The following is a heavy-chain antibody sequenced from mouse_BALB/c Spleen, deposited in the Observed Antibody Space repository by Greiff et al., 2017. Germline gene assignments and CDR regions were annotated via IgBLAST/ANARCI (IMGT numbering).Heavy chain of an antibody. V-gene: IGHV1-15*01. J-gene: IGHJ4*01. CDR3: TNTFYAMDY. CDR2: IDPGTGGT. Sequence: QVQLQQSGAELVKPGASVTLSCKASGYTFTDYEMHWVKQTPVHGLEWIGAIDPGTGGTAYNQKFKGKATLTADKSSSTAYMELRSLTSEDSAVYYCTNTFYAMDYWGQGTSVTVSS. CDR1: GYTFTDYE.